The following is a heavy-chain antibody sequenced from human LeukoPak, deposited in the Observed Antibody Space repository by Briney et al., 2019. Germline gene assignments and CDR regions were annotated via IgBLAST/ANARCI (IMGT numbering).Heavy chain of an antibody. Sequence: SETLSLTCAVYGGSFSGYYWSWIRQPPGKGLEWIGEIIHSGRTNYNPSLKSRVTMSADTSKNQFSLKLRSVTAADTAVYYCARGLREFGYYYYHMDVWGKGTTVTVSS. CDR2: IIHSGRT. CDR1: GGSFSGYY. J-gene: IGHJ6*03. D-gene: IGHD3-10*01. CDR3: ARGLREFGYYYYHMDV. V-gene: IGHV4-34*01.